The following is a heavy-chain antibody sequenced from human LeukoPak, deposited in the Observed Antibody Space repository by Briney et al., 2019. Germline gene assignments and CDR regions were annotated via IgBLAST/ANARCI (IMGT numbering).Heavy chain of an antibody. J-gene: IGHJ6*02. V-gene: IGHV4-59*01. D-gene: IGHD3-10*01. CDR2: IHYSGST. Sequence: SETLSLTCTVSGGFISDFYGRWIRQPPGKGLEWMGYIHYSGSTNYNPSLKSRVTISVDTSKNQFSLKSSSVTAADTAVYYCATYGPVSYEAPGPCYYGMDVWGQGTTVTVSS. CDR1: GGFISDFY. CDR3: ATYGPVSYEAPGPCYYGMDV.